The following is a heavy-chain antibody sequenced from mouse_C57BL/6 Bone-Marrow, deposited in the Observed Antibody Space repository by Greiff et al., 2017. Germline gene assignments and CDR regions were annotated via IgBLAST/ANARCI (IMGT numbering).Heavy chain of an antibody. D-gene: IGHD2-12*01. CDR1: GFTFSDYG. J-gene: IGHJ3*01. CDR3: ASYDGFAY. Sequence: EVQLVESGGGLVKPGGSLKLSCAASGFTFSDYGMHWVRQAPEKGLEWVAYISSGSSTIYYADTVKGRFTLSRDNANNTLFLQMTSLRSEDAAMYYCASYDGFAYWGQGTLVTVSA. CDR2: ISSGSSTI. V-gene: IGHV5-17*01.